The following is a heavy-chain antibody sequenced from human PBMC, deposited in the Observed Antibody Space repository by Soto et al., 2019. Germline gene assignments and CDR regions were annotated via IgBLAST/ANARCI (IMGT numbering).Heavy chain of an antibody. V-gene: IGHV3-23*01. D-gene: IGHD4-4*01. CDR1: GFTFSSYA. CDR2: ISDSGGTT. Sequence: PGGSLRLSCAASGFTFSSYAMSWVRQAPGRGLEWVSAISDSGGTTYYADSVKGRFTISRDNAKNTLYLQMNSLRAEDTALYYCAIVTRYTYSNYDWIDPWGQANLVTVSS. J-gene: IGHJ5*02. CDR3: AIVTRYTYSNYDWIDP.